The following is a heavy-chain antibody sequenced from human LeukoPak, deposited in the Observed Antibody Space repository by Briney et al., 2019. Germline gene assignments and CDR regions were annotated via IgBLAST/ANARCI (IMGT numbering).Heavy chain of an antibody. CDR3: AKDPSLTRSGYYRSAEYFQH. CDR2: IANDGRDK. CDR1: GFSFVNYG. J-gene: IGHJ1*01. V-gene: IGHV3-30*18. Sequence: GGSLRLSCAASGFSFVNYGMYWVRQAPGKGPEWVAVIANDGRDKYEADSVKGRFIISRDNSKNTLYLQMNSLRAEDTAVYFCAKDPSLTRSGYYRSAEYFQHWGQGTLVTVSS. D-gene: IGHD3-3*01.